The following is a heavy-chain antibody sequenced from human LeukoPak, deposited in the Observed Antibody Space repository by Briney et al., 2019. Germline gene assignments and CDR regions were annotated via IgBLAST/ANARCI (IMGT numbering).Heavy chain of an antibody. CDR3: AKSAAADNY. Sequence: GGSLRLSCAASGFTFSSYSMNWVRQAPGKGLEWVSYISSSSSTIYYADSVKGRFTISRDNSKNTLYLQMNSLRAEDTAVYYCAKSAAADNYWGQGTLVTVSS. J-gene: IGHJ4*02. V-gene: IGHV3-48*01. CDR2: ISSSSSTI. D-gene: IGHD6-13*01. CDR1: GFTFSSYS.